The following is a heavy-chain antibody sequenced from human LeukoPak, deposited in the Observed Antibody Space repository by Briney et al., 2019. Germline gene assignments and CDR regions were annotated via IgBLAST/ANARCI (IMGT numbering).Heavy chain of an antibody. CDR2: ISGSGGST. D-gene: IGHD3-22*01. CDR1: GFTFSSYA. Sequence: GESLRLSCAASGFTFSSYAMSWVRQAPGKGLEWVSAISGSGGSTYYADSVKGRFTISRDNSKNTLYLQMNSLRAEDTAVYYCAKDHYYDSSGYNDYWGQGTLVTVSS. V-gene: IGHV3-23*01. CDR3: AKDHYYDSSGYNDY. J-gene: IGHJ4*02.